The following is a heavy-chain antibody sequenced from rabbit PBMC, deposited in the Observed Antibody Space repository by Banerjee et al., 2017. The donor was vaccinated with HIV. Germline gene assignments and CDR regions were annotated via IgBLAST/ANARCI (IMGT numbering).Heavy chain of an antibody. CDR3: ARGVSTSGRGYGL. J-gene: IGHJ6*01. Sequence: QEQLEESGGDLVKPEGSLTLTCTASGFSFSNKCVMCWVRQAPGKGLEWIGCINTSSGNTVYASWAKGRFTISKTSSTTVTLQMTSLTAADTSTYFCARGVSTSGRGYGLWGPGTLVTVS. V-gene: IGHV1S45*01. D-gene: IGHD4-1*01. CDR2: INTSSGNT. CDR1: GFSFSNKCV.